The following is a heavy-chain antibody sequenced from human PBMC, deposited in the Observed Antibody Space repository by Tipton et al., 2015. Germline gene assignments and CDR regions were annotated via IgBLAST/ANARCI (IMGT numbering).Heavy chain of an antibody. V-gene: IGHV4-39*01. J-gene: IGHJ4*02. CDR3: ARLGDYYDRSGYDY. CDR2: IYYTGTT. D-gene: IGHD3-22*01. Sequence: TFSSYWMNWVRQPPGKGLEWIGSIYYTGTTYYNPSLKSRVTIFVDTSKNQFSLQLSSVTAADTAVYYCARLGDYYDRSGYDYWGQGTLVTVSS. CDR1: TFSSYW.